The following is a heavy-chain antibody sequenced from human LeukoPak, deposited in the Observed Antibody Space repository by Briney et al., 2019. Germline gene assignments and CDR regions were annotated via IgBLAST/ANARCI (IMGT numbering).Heavy chain of an antibody. J-gene: IGHJ4*02. CDR2: INHSGST. Sequence: SETLSLTCAVYGGSFSGYYWSWIRQPPGKGLEWIGEINHSGSTNYNPSLKSRVTISVDTSKNQFSLKLSSVTAADTAVYYCARRLHYDYVWGSYRYTSPFDYWGQGTLVTVSS. CDR1: GGSFSGYY. V-gene: IGHV4-34*01. CDR3: ARRLHYDYVWGSYRYTSPFDY. D-gene: IGHD3-16*02.